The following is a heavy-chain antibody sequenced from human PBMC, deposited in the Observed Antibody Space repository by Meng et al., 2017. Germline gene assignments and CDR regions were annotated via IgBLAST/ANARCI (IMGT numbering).Heavy chain of an antibody. Sequence: VQAVGAGGGLVQPGGSLRLSCAASGFTFSDYYMSWIRQAPGKGLEWVSYISSSGSTIYYADSVKGRFTISRDNAKNSLYLQMNSLRAEDTAVYYCARQGYCSSTSCYGPDYWGQGTLVTVSS. CDR2: ISSSGSTI. CDR1: GFTFSDYY. D-gene: IGHD2-2*01. V-gene: IGHV3-11*01. J-gene: IGHJ4*02. CDR3: ARQGYCSSTSCYGPDY.